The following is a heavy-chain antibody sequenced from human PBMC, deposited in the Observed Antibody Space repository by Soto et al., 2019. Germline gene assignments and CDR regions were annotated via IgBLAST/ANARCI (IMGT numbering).Heavy chain of an antibody. Sequence: PGGSLRLSCAASGFTFSSYAMSWVRQAPGKGLEWVSAASGSGGTTYYADSVKGRFTVSRDNPKTTVYLQMNSLRAEDTAVYYCAKSVAAAGYYYYYGMDVWGRGTTVTVSS. CDR2: ASGSGGTT. J-gene: IGHJ6*02. D-gene: IGHD6-13*01. CDR3: AKSVAAAGYYYYYGMDV. V-gene: IGHV3-23*01. CDR1: GFTFSSYA.